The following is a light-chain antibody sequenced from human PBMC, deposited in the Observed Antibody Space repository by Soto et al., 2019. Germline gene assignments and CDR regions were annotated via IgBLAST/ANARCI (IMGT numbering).Light chain of an antibody. J-gene: IGKJ3*01. CDR2: GAS. V-gene: IGKV3-20*01. Sequence: EVVLTQSPATLSLSPGERATLSCRADQSVSANYLAWYQQKPGQAPRLLIYGASSRATGIPDRFSGSGSGTDFTLTIIRLEPEDFAVFYCHQYGSSPFTFGPGTKVDIK. CDR3: HQYGSSPFT. CDR1: QSVSANY.